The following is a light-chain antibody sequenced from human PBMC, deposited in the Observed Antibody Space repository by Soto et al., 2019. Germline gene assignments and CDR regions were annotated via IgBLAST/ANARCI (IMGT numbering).Light chain of an antibody. CDR3: EQYYNWPPWT. CDR1: QSVSSN. CDR2: GAS. Sequence: DIVMTQSPATLSVSPGERATLSCRASQSVSSNLAWYQQKPGQAPKLLIYGASTRATGVPVRFSGSGSGTEFTLSISSLQSEDFAIYYCEQYYNWPPWTFGQGTKVEIK. J-gene: IGKJ1*01. V-gene: IGKV3-15*01.